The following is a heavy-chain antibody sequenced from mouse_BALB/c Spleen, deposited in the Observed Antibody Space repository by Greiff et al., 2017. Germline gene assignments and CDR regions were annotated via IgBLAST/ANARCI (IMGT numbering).Heavy chain of an antibody. CDR3: ARDGSSPFDY. CDR1: GFTFSSYT. D-gene: IGHD1-1*01. J-gene: IGHJ2*01. V-gene: IGHV5-9*03. CDR2: LSSGGGNT. Sequence: EVQLVESGGGLVKPGGSLKLSCAASGFTFSSYTMSWVRQTPEKRLEWVATLSSGGGNTYYPDSVKGRFTIARDNAKNNLYLQMSSLRSEDTALYYCARDGSSPFDYWGQGTTLTVSS.